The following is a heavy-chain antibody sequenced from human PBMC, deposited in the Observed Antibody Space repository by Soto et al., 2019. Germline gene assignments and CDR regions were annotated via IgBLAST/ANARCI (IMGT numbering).Heavy chain of an antibody. V-gene: IGHV4-61*01. CDR2: ISDTGSG. Sequence: QVQLPESGPGLVKPSENLALTCTVSGGSVISGSYYWSWIRQPPGKGLEWVGCISDTGSGDYKPSLSSRIKISVHTSKRQFSRSLNPVTDEDTAVYYCAGADSGYDPLGMVVCGQGTTVTVS. J-gene: IGHJ6*02. CDR1: GGSVISGSYY. CDR3: AGADSGYDPLGMVV. D-gene: IGHD5-12*01.